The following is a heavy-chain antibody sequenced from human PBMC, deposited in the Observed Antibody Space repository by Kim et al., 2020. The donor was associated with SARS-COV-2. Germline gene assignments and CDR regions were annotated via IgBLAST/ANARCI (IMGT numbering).Heavy chain of an antibody. D-gene: IGHD3-9*01. V-gene: IGHV3-11*05. CDR3: VRAFEGEQFAC. Sequence: TYADSVKGRFTISKDNAKNSRLRQMNSLRAGDTAVYYCVRAFEGEQFACWGHGTMVTVSS. J-gene: IGHJ3*01.